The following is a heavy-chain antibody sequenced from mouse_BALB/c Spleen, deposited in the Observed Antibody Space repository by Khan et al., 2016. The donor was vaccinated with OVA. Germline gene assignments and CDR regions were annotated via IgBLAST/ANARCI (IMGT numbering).Heavy chain of an antibody. J-gene: IGHJ1*01. CDR2: IHPGGVHN. D-gene: IGHD3-1*01. CDR1: GYTFTNYW. Sequence: VQLQQSGPELVRPGTSVKISCKASGYTFTNYWLGWVKQRPGHGLDWIGDIHPGGVHNNYNETVKGKATLTADTSSTYVYMQFSRLASVDSAVCVWARWATWYVDVWGAGTTVTVSS. CDR3: ARWATWYVDV. V-gene: IGHV1-63*01.